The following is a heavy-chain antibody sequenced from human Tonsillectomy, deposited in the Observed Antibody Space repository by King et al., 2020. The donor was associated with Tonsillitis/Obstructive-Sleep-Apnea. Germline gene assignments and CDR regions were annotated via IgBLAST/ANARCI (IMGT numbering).Heavy chain of an antibody. CDR2: ISYDGSNK. Sequence: VQLVESGGGVVQPGRSLRLSCAASGFTFSSYAMHWVRQDPGKGLEWVAVISYDGSNKYYADSVKGRFTISRDNSKNTLYLQMNSLRAEDTAVYYCAREFVVVVAATNDAFDIWGQGTMVTVSS. V-gene: IGHV3-30*01. CDR1: GFTFSSYA. CDR3: AREFVVVVAATNDAFDI. D-gene: IGHD2-15*01. J-gene: IGHJ3*02.